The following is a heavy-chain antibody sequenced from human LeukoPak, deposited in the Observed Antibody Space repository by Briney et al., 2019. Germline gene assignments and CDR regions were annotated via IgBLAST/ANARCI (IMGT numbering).Heavy chain of an antibody. Sequence: SGTLSLTCGVSGGSIITSNWWTWVRQPPGKGLEWIGEIYHTEKTNCNPSLKSRVTISLDKSKNQFSLKLTSVAAADTAVYYCARNGPTAAGAFDIWGQGTTVIVSS. J-gene: IGHJ3*02. CDR2: IYHTEKT. CDR1: GGSIITSNW. CDR3: ARNGPTAAGAFDI. D-gene: IGHD6-13*01. V-gene: IGHV4/OR15-8*02.